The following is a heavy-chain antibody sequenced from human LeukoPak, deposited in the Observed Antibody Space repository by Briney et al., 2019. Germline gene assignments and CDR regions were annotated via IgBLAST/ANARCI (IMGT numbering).Heavy chain of an antibody. V-gene: IGHV3-69-1*01. CDR2: ISSGSTI. Sequence: GGSLRLSCAASGFTFSDYYMNWVPQAPGKGLEWVSSISSGSTIYYADSVKGRFTISRDNAKNSLYLQMNSLRAEDTAVYYCARDLFAYYYGSGSSADDYWGQGTLVTVSS. J-gene: IGHJ4*02. D-gene: IGHD3-10*01. CDR3: ARDLFAYYYGSGSSADDY. CDR1: GFTFSDYY.